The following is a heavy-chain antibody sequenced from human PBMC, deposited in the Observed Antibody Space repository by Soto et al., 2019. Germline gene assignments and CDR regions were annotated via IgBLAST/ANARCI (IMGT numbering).Heavy chain of an antibody. Sequence: GGSLRLPCAASGFTFSNYGMHWVRQAPGKGLEWVAVIWYDGSNKYYADSVKGRFTISRDNSKNTLFLQMNSLRAEDTAVYYCARATYDYGDGDLDYWGQGTLVTVSS. J-gene: IGHJ4*02. CDR2: IWYDGSNK. CDR1: GFTFSNYG. CDR3: ARATYDYGDGDLDY. V-gene: IGHV3-33*01. D-gene: IGHD4-17*01.